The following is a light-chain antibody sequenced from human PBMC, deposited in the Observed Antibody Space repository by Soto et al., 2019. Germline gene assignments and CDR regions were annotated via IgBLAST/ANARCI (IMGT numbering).Light chain of an antibody. CDR2: KAS. CDR1: QNIFTW. Sequence: DIQMTQSPSTLSASVGDRVTITCRASQNIFTWLAWYQQKPGKAPNLLIYKASNLESGVPSRFSGSGSGTDFTLTIRGLQPDDFATYFCQQYHSSYTFGQGTKLEI. J-gene: IGKJ2*01. CDR3: QQYHSSYT. V-gene: IGKV1-5*03.